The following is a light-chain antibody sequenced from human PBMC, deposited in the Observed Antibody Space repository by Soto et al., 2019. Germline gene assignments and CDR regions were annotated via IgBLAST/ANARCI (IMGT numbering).Light chain of an antibody. CDR3: DHYDSSPLYT. CDR1: QSVDSGH. V-gene: IGKV3-20*01. Sequence: EVVLTQSPGTLSLSPGERATLSCRASQSVDSGHLAWYQHKRGQAPRLLIYGANIRATGSPDRFSGSGFGTDFTLTISRLEHEEFAVYYCDHYDSSPLYTFGQGTKLEIK. CDR2: GAN. J-gene: IGKJ2*01.